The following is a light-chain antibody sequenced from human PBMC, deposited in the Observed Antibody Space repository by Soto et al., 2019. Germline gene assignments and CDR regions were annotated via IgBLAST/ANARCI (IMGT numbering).Light chain of an antibody. CDR3: CSYAGSYGV. V-gene: IGLV2-11*01. CDR2: DVS. Sequence: QSVLTQPRSVSGSPGQSVTISCTGTSNDVGGYNYVSWYQQHPGKAPKLMIYDVSKRPSGVPDRFSGSKSGNTASLTISGLQAEDEADYYCCSYAGSYGVFGTGTKVTVL. J-gene: IGLJ1*01. CDR1: SNDVGGYNY.